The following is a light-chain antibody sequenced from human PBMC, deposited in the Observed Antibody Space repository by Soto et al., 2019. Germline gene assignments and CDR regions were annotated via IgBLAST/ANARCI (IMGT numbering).Light chain of an antibody. CDR2: GAS. CDR3: QQYNNWPPVT. CDR1: KSVSNNY. J-gene: IGKJ1*01. Sequence: EIVLTQSPGTLSLSPWERATLSCRASKSVSNNYLAWYQQKPRQAPRLLIYGASNRATGIPDRFSGSGSGTAFTLTISRLEPEDFAVYYCQQYNNWPPVTFGQGTKVDIK. V-gene: IGKV3-20*01.